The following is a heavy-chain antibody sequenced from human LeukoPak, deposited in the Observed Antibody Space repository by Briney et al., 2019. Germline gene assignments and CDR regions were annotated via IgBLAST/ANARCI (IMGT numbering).Heavy chain of an antibody. CDR3: ARGGGYDFWSGYSVH. CDR1: GYTFTSYD. Sequence: ASVKVSCKASGYTFTSYDINWVRQATGQGLEWMGWMNPNSGNTGYAQKFQGRVTMTRNTSISTAYMELSSLRSEDTAVHYCARGGGYDFWSGYSVHWGQGTLVTVSS. CDR2: MNPNSGNT. V-gene: IGHV1-8*01. D-gene: IGHD3-3*01. J-gene: IGHJ4*02.